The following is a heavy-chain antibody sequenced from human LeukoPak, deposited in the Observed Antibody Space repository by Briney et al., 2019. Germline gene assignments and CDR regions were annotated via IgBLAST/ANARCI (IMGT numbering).Heavy chain of an antibody. Sequence: GASVEVSCKASGYTFTGYYMHWVRQAPGQGLEWMGWINPNSGGTNYAQKFQGRVTMTRDTSISTAYMELSRLRSDDTAVYYCARWGTAMVSGGFDYWGQGTLVTVSS. V-gene: IGHV1-2*02. D-gene: IGHD5-18*01. CDR2: INPNSGGT. J-gene: IGHJ4*02. CDR3: ARWGTAMVSGGFDY. CDR1: GYTFTGYY.